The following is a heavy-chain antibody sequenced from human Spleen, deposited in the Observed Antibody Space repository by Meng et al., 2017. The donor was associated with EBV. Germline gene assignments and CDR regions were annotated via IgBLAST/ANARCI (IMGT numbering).Heavy chain of an antibody. V-gene: IGHV4-30-4*01. CDR1: GGSISSGTYY. CDR3: ASGSGGNFDF. CDR2: IYHNGDT. J-gene: IGHJ4*02. D-gene: IGHD3-16*01. Sequence: QGQVKGWDPGLVTPAKTLSLTCSGSGGSISSGTYYWSWIRQPPGRGLEWIGYIYHNGDTYYSPSLQSRLTISVDTSKNQFSLKMSSVTAADTAVYFCASGSGGNFDFWGQGTLVTVSS.